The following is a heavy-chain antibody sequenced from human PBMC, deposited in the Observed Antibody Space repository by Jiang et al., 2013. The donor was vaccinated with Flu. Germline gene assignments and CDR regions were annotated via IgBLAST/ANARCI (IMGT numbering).Heavy chain of an antibody. V-gene: IGHV3-48*01. J-gene: IGHJ4*02. CDR3: AREEDYFDL. CDR2: SSGDSI. Sequence: SSGDSIHYADSVKGRFTISRDNAKNSLDLQMNSLRVEDTAVYYCAREEDYFDLWGQGTLVTVSS.